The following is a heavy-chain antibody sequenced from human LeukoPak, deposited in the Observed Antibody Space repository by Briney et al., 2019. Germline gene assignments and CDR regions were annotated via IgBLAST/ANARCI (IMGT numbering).Heavy chain of an antibody. CDR1: GGTFSSYA. V-gene: IGHV1-69*13. CDR2: IIPIFGTA. D-gene: IGHD4-17*01. CDR3: ALTSATVTTWRYYYYMDV. J-gene: IGHJ6*03. Sequence: VASVKVSCKASGGTFSSYAISWVRQAPGQGLEWMGGIIPIFGTANYAQKFQGRVTITADESTSTAYMELSSLRSEDTAVYYCALTSATVTTWRYYYYMDVWGKGTTVTISS.